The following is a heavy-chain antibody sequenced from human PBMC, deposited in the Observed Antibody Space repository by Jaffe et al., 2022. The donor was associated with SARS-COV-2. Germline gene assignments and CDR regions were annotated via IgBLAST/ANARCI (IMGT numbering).Heavy chain of an antibody. CDR3: ARRSDTAMVGVRAWGTLDY. V-gene: IGHV4-34*01. Sequence: QVQLQQWGAGLLKPSETLSLTCAVYGGSFSGYYWSWIRQPPGKGLEWIGEINHSGSTNYNPSLKSRVTISVDTSKNQFSLKLSSVTAADTAVYYCARRSDTAMVGVRAWGTLDYWGQGTLVTVSS. CDR2: INHSGST. CDR1: GGSFSGYY. J-gene: IGHJ4*02. D-gene: IGHD5-18*01.